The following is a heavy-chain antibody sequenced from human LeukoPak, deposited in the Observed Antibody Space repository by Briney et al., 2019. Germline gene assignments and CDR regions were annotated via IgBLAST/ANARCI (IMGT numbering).Heavy chain of an antibody. CDR3: AKEGGEGYYDSSGYYYFDY. CDR2: ISYDGSNK. V-gene: IGHV3-30*18. Sequence: PGGSLRLSCAASGFTFSSYSMNWVRQAPGKGLEWVAVISYDGSNKYYADSVKGRFTISRDNSKNTLYLQMNSLRAEDTAVYYCAKEGGEGYYDSSGYYYFDYWGQGTLVTVSS. J-gene: IGHJ4*02. D-gene: IGHD3-22*01. CDR1: GFTFSSYS.